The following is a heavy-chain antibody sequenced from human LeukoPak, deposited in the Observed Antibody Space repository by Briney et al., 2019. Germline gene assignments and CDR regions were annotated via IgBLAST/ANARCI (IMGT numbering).Heavy chain of an antibody. J-gene: IGHJ1*01. CDR1: GYTFTSYA. Sequence: ASVKVSCKASGYTFTSYAMHWVRQAPGQRLEWMGWINAGNDNTKYSQKFQGRVTITRDTFASTAYMELSSLRSEDTAVYYCAKISYYYDSSGYYDLPSEYFQHWGQGTLVTVSS. V-gene: IGHV1-3*01. D-gene: IGHD3-22*01. CDR2: INAGNDNT. CDR3: AKISYYYDSSGYYDLPSEYFQH.